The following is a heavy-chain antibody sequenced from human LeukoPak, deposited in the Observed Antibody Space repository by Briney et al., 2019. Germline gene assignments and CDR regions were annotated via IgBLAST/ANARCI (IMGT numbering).Heavy chain of an antibody. J-gene: IGHJ4*02. CDR1: GYSFTAYY. CDR2: INTNTGNP. Sequence: ASVKVSCKASGYSFTAYYMHWVRQAPGQGLEWMGWINTNTGNPTYAQGFTGRFVFSLDTSVSTAYLQISSLKAEDTAVYYCAFTLDILTGSAFDYWGQGTLVTVSS. D-gene: IGHD3-9*01. V-gene: IGHV7-4-1*02. CDR3: AFTLDILTGSAFDY.